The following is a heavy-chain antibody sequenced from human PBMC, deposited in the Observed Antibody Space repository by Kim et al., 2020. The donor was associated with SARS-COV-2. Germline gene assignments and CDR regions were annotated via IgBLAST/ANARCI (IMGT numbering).Heavy chain of an antibody. D-gene: IGHD1-7*01. CDR2: IYSGGST. CDR3: ARDRSGITVVNPPRGMDV. V-gene: IGHV3-66*01. J-gene: IGHJ6*02. CDR1: GFTVSSNY. Sequence: GGSLRLSCAASGFTVSSNYMSWVRQAPGKGLEWVSVIYSGGSTYYADSVKGRFTISRDNSKNTLYLQMNSLRAEDTAVYYCARDRSGITVVNPPRGMDVWGRGTTVTVSS.